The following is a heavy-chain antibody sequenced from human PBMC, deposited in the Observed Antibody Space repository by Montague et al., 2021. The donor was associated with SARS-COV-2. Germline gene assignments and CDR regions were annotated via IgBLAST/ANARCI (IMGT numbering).Heavy chain of an antibody. Sequence: SETLSLTCTVSGGSISSSSYYWGWIRQPPGKGLEWIGSFHYSGSTYYNPSLNSRVIISVDTSKNQFSLKLSSVTAADTAGYYCGEIVGAADYWGQGTLVTVSS. CDR1: GGSISSSSYY. J-gene: IGHJ4*02. CDR2: FHYSGST. D-gene: IGHD1-26*01. CDR3: GEIVGAADY. V-gene: IGHV4-39*01.